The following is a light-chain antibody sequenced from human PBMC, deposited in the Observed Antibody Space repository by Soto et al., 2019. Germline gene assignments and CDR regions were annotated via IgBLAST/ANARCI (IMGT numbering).Light chain of an antibody. CDR3: QSADTSGTYAV. J-gene: IGLJ7*01. CDR1: ALPKQH. CDR2: KDS. Sequence: SYELTQAPSVSVSPGQTARITCSGDALPKQHTYWYQQKPGQAPALVIYKDSERPSGIPERFSGSNSGTIVTLTISGVQPEDEADYYCQSADTSGTYAVFGGGTQLTVL. V-gene: IGLV3-25*03.